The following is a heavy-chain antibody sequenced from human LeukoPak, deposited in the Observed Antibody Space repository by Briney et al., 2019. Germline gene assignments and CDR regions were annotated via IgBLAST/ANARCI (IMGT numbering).Heavy chain of an antibody. CDR2: IYHSGST. V-gene: IGHV4-30-2*01. Sequence: SQTLSLTCTVSGGSISSGGYYWSWIRQPPGKGLEWIGYIYHSGSTYYNPSLKSRVTISVDRSKNQLSLKLSSVTAADTAVYYCARVHPTHYFDYWGQGTLVTVSS. J-gene: IGHJ4*02. CDR1: GGSISSGGYY. CDR3: ARVHPTHYFDY.